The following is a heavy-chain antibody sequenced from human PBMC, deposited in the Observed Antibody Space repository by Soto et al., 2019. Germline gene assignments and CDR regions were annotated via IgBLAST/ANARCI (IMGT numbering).Heavy chain of an antibody. V-gene: IGHV1-2*02. CDR2: INPNSGDT. Sequence: ASVKVSCKASGYTLTDSYMHWVRQAPGQDLEWMGWINPNSGDTSYAQNFQGRVTMTRDTSISTVYMQLSRLRSDDTAVYYCARDWGGGGSYYAFDIWGLGTMV. CDR1: GYTLTDSY. CDR3: ARDWGGGGSYYAFDI. D-gene: IGHD1-26*01. J-gene: IGHJ3*02.